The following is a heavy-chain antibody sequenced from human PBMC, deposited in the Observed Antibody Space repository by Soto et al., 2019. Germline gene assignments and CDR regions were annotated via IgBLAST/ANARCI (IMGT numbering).Heavy chain of an antibody. D-gene: IGHD3-16*01. V-gene: IGHV3-30*18. CDR1: GFTFSSYG. CDR3: VKDRVESGLGEVDY. CDR2: ISYDGSKK. J-gene: IGHJ4*02. Sequence: GGSLRLSCAATGFTFSSYGMHWVRQAPGKGLEWVAVISYDGSKKYYADSVKGRFTISRDNSKSTLYLQMNSLRADDTAVYYCVKDRVESGLGEVDYWGQGTLVTVSS.